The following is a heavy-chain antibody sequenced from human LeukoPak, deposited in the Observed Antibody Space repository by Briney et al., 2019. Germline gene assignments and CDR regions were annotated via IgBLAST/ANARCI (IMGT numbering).Heavy chain of an antibody. J-gene: IGHJ3*02. CDR3: ARDEGSMTPQKRGFDM. D-gene: IGHD2-15*01. Sequence: GGSLRLSCAASGFTVSSNYMSWVRQAPGKGLEWVSVIYSGGSTYYADSVKGRFTISRHNSKNTLSLQMTSLRADDTAAYFCARDEGSMTPQKRGFDMWGQGTMVTVSS. V-gene: IGHV3-53*01. CDR1: GFTVSSNY. CDR2: IYSGGST.